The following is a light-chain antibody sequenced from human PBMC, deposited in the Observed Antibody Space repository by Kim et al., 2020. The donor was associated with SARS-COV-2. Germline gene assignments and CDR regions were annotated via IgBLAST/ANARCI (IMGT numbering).Light chain of an antibody. CDR2: SNN. J-gene: IGLJ3*02. CDR3: AVWDDSLKQGV. Sequence: ELTQPPSASGTPGQRVTISCSGSSSNIGSNNVVWYQQLPGAAPNLLIYSNNQRPSGIPDRFSGSRSGTSASLAISGLQSGDEADYYCAVWDDSLKQGVFGGRTQLAVL. V-gene: IGLV1-44*01. CDR1: SSNIGSNN.